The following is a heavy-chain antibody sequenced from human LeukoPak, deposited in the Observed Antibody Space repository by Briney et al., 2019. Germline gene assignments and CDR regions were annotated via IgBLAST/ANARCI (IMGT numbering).Heavy chain of an antibody. D-gene: IGHD4/OR15-4a*01. CDR3: ARRFSGDYGFPIHNCFDP. Sequence: SETLSLTCTVSGGSTRSSTYYWAWIRQPPGKGLEWIGNIYYSGSTYYNPSLKSRVTISVDTSKNQFSLKLSSVTAADTAVYYCARRFSGDYGFPIHNCFDPWGQGTLVTVSS. J-gene: IGHJ5*02. CDR2: IYYSGST. CDR1: GGSTRSSTYY. V-gene: IGHV4-39*01.